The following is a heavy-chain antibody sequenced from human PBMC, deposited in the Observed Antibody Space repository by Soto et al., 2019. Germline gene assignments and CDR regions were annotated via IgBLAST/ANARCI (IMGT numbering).Heavy chain of an antibody. CDR3: ARRYGSCFDY. V-gene: IGHV4-34*01. D-gene: IGHD5-18*01. CDR1: GGSFSGYY. Sequence: SETLSLTCAVYGGSFSGYYWTWIRQPPGTGLEWIGEINHSGSTNYNPYLKSRVTISVDTSKNQFSLKLTFVTAADTAVYYCARRYGSCFDYWGQGTLVTVSS. CDR2: INHSGST. J-gene: IGHJ4*02.